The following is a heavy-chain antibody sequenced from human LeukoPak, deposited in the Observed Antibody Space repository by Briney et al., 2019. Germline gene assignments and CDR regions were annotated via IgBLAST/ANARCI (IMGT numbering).Heavy chain of an antibody. CDR3: ARDRINMTVLAHDSGLHF. CDR1: GFSLNEYG. V-gene: IGHV3-30*03. D-gene: IGHD2-8*02. Sequence: GGSLRLSCVGSGFSLNEYGIHWVRQAPGKGLEGVAVVSYDGGHKYYADSVKGRFTISRDTSSDTVSLQMNSLRVEDTAVYYCARDRINMTVLAHDSGLHFWGQGTLVTVPS. CDR2: VSYDGGHK. J-gene: IGHJ1*01.